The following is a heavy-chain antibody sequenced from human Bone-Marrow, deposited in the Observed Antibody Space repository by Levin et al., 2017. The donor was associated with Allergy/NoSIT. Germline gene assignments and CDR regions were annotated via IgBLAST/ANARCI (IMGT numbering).Heavy chain of an antibody. Sequence: AGGSLRLSCEASGFSFSRYYMNWVRRAPGKGLEWVANIKQGGETKKYVDSVKGRFTISRDDAKSSLYMQMNSLRAEDTAVYYCARDGGGSTWSGSGCDLWGQGIMVIVSS. V-gene: IGHV3-7*01. J-gene: IGHJ5*02. CDR2: IKQGGETK. CDR1: GFSFSRYY. D-gene: IGHD3-16*01. CDR3: ARDGGGSTWSGSGCDL.